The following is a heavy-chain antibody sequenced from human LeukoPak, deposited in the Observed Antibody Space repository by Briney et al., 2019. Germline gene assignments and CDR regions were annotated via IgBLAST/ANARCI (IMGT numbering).Heavy chain of an antibody. D-gene: IGHD3-10*01. CDR1: GFALSNYW. CDR3: AREPVRKRWFDS. V-gene: IGHV3-7*03. J-gene: IGHJ5*01. CDR2: IKYDGSEK. Sequence: GGSLRLSCTGSGFALSNYWMSWVRQAPGKGLEWVANIKYDGSEKYSKNSLYLQMNSLRAEDTAVYYCAREPVRKRWFDSWGQGTLVTVSS.